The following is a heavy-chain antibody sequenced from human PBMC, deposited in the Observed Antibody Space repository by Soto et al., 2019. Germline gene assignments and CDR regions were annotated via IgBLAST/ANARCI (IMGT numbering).Heavy chain of an antibody. Sequence: ASVKVSCKASGYTFTSYAMHWVLQAPGQRLEWMGWINAGNGNTKYSQKFQGRVTITRDTSASTAYMELSSLRSEDTAVYYCASGTYYDFWSGYRFGYYGMDVRGQGTTVTVS. CDR1: GYTFTSYA. D-gene: IGHD3-3*01. V-gene: IGHV1-3*01. CDR3: ASGTYYDFWSGYRFGYYGMDV. J-gene: IGHJ6*02. CDR2: INAGNGNT.